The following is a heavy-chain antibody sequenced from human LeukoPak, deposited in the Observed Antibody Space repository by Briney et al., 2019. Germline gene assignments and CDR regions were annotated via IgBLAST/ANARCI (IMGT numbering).Heavy chain of an antibody. CDR2: ISSSSSYI. CDR3: ARDCSYYYDSSGYCLFDY. V-gene: IGHV3-21*01. J-gene: IGHJ4*02. D-gene: IGHD3-22*01. CDR1: GFTFSSYS. Sequence: PGGSLRLSCAASGFTFSSYSMNWVRQAPGKGLEWVSSISSSSSYIYYADSVMGRFTISRDNAKNSLYLQMNSLRAEDTAVYYCARDCSYYYDSSGYCLFDYWGQGTLVTVSS.